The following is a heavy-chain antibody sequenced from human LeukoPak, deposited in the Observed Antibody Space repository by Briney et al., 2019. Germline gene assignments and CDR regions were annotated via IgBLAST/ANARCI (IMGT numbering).Heavy chain of an antibody. CDR3: ARVVYDSSGYNMWLNFDY. CDR1: GGSISSYY. J-gene: IGHJ4*02. D-gene: IGHD3-22*01. Sequence: SETLSLTCTVFGGSISSYYWSWIRQPPGKGLEWIGYIYYSGSTNYNPSLKNRVTISVDTSKNQFSLKLSSVTAADTAVYYCARVVYDSSGYNMWLNFDYWGQGTLVTVSS. CDR2: IYYSGST. V-gene: IGHV4-59*01.